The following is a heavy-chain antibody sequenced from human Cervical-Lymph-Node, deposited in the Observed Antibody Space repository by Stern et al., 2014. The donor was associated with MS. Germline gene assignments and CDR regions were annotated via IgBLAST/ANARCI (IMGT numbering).Heavy chain of an antibody. CDR3: ARAQIAAAGYVDY. V-gene: IGHV3-74*02. CDR2: IHNDGSTT. D-gene: IGHD6-13*01. Sequence: VQLVESGGGLVQPGGSLRLSCAASGFTFSSYWMHWVRRAPGKGLVWVSRIHNDGSTTSYADSVQGRFTISRDNAKNTLYLQMNSLRAEDTAVYYCARAQIAAAGYVDYWGQGTLVTVSS. CDR1: GFTFSSYW. J-gene: IGHJ4*02.